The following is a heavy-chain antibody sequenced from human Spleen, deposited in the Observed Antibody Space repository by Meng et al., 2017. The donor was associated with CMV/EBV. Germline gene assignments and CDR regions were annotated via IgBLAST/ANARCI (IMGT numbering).Heavy chain of an antibody. CDR1: GVSISSYY. CDR3: ARHILRDGYSKQRSGNLDY. D-gene: IGHD5-24*01. CDR2: VYYSGST. J-gene: IGHJ4*02. V-gene: IGHV4-59*08. Sequence: GSLRLSCTVSGVSISSYYWTWIRQPPGKGLEWIGYVYYSGSTNYNPSLKSRVTISVDTSKNQFSLKLSSVTAADTAVYYCARHILRDGYSKQRSGNLDYWGQGTLVTVSS.